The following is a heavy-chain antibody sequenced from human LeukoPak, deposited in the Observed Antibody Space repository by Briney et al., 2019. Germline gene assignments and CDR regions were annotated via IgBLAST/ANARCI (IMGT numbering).Heavy chain of an antibody. CDR2: INQDGSDK. V-gene: IGHV3-7*01. Sequence: HPGGSLRLSCAASGLTFENCWMSWVRQAPGKGLEWVANINQDGSDKYYVDSVKGRFTISRDNAKKSVYLQMNSLRAEETAVYYCARVRDYWGQGTLVTVSS. J-gene: IGHJ4*02. CDR1: GLTFENCW. CDR3: ARVRDY.